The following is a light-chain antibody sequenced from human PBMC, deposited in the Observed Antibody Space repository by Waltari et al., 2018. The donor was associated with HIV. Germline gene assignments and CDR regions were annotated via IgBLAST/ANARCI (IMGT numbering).Light chain of an antibody. J-gene: IGKJ1*01. CDR3: LQYARSPRT. Sequence: VLTQSQGTLSLSPGERVTLSCGASQSISNSLAWYQQKPGQAPRLLVYDASIRATGIPDRFSGSGSGTYFTLTITRLEPEDLALYFCLQYARSPRTFGQGTKVKIK. V-gene: IGKV3-20*01. CDR1: QSISNS. CDR2: DAS.